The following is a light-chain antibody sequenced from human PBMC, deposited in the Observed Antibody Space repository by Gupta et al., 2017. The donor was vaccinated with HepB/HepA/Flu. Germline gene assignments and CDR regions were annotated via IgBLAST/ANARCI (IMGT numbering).Light chain of an antibody. CDR3: QQYNSYWT. CDR1: QSISSW. Sequence: DIQMTQSPSTLSASVGDRVTITCRASQSISSWLAWYQQKPGKAPKLLIYKASSLESGGPSRFSGSGYGTEFTLTSSSPQSDDCAIYYGQQYNSYWTFGQGTKVEIK. CDR2: KAS. J-gene: IGKJ1*01. V-gene: IGKV1-5*03.